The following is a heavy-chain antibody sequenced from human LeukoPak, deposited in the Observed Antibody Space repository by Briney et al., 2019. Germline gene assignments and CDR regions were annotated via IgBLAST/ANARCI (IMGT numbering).Heavy chain of an antibody. CDR3: TRDFGRSSYYFDF. Sequence: GGSLRLSCAASGFTFSSYDMSWVRQPPGKGLEWVSIISGSGGSTSYADSVKGRFTISRDNAENSLFLQMNRLRVEDTAVYYCTRDFGRSSYYFDFWGQGTLVTVSS. V-gene: IGHV3-23*01. D-gene: IGHD3-3*01. J-gene: IGHJ4*02. CDR1: GFTFSSYD. CDR2: ISGSGGST.